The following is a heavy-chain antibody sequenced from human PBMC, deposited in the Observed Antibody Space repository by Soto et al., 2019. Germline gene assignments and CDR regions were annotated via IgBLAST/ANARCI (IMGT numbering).Heavy chain of an antibody. D-gene: IGHD2-2*01. CDR1: GYTFTGYY. J-gene: IGHJ6*02. V-gene: IGHV1-2*02. CDR2: INPNSGGT. CDR3: ASIGGYCSSTSCSKREDYYYYGMDV. Sequence: GASVKVSCKASGYTFTGYYMHWVRQAPGQGLEWMGWINPNSGGTNYAQKFQGSVTMTRDTSISTAYMELSRLRSDDTAVYYCASIGGYCSSTSCSKREDYYYYGMDVWGQGTTVTAP.